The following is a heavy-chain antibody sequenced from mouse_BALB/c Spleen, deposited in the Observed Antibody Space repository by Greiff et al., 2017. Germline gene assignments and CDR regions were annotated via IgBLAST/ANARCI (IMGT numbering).Heavy chain of an antibody. Sequence: LQQPGSELVRPGASVKLSCKASGYTFTSYWMHWVKQRPGQGLEWIGNIYPGSGSTNYDEKFKSKATLTVDTSSSTAYMQLSSLTSEDSAVYYCTGYDPLYYAMDYWGQGTSVTVSS. V-gene: IGHV1S22*01. CDR2: IYPGSGST. CDR3: TGYDPLYYAMDY. CDR1: GYTFTSYW. D-gene: IGHD2-14*01. J-gene: IGHJ4*01.